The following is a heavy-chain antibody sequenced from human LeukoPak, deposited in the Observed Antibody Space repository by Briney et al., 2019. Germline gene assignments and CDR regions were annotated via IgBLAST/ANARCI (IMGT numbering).Heavy chain of an antibody. D-gene: IGHD4-11*01. V-gene: IGHV1-2*06. CDR2: INPNTGYP. J-gene: IGHJ5*02. Sequence: GASVKVSCKASGYTFSGYFIHWVRQAPGQGLEWMGRINPNTGYPNHAQNFQGRVTMTRDTSISTAYMELSRLTTGDTAVYFCARGQPYGNYNYFDPWGQGTLVTVSS. CDR1: GYTFSGYF. CDR3: ARGQPYGNYNYFDP.